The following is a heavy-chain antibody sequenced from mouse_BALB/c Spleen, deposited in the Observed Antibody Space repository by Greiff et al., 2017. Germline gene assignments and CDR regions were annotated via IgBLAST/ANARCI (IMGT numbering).Heavy chain of an antibody. V-gene: IGHV1S34*01. CDR1: GYSFTGYY. Sequence: LVKTGASVKISCKASGYSFTGYYMHWVKQSHGKSLEWIGYISCYNGATSYNQKFKGKATFTVDTSSSTAYMQFNSLTSEDSAVYYCARVEYGNYPYAMDYWGQGTSVTVSS. J-gene: IGHJ4*01. CDR3: ARVEYGNYPYAMDY. CDR2: ISCYNGAT. D-gene: IGHD2-10*02.